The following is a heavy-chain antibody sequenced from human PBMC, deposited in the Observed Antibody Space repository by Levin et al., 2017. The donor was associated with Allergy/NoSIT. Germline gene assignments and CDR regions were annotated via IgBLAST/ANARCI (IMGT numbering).Heavy chain of an antibody. V-gene: IGHV4-59*01. CDR1: GASISSYY. Sequence: SETLSLTCTVSGASISSYYWNWIRQPPGKGLEWIGYISYSGSTNYNPSLKSRVTISLDTSKNQFSLKVSSVTAADTAVYYCAAEFNYYYGMDVWGQGTTVTVSS. CDR3: AAEFNYYYGMDV. J-gene: IGHJ6*02. CDR2: ISYSGST.